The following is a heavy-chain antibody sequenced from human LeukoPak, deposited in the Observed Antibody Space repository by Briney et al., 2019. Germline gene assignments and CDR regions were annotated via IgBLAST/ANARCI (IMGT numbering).Heavy chain of an antibody. CDR2: ISSSGSTI. Sequence: TGGSLRLSCAASGFTFSSYEMNWVRQAPGKGLEWVSYISSSGSTIYYADSVKGRFTISRENCKKRVYVQMNSLRGEDTAVYYCAKDRLYYYDSSGYYHYYFDYWGQGTLVTVSS. J-gene: IGHJ4*02. V-gene: IGHV3-48*03. CDR3: AKDRLYYYDSSGYYHYYFDY. CDR1: GFTFSSYE. D-gene: IGHD3-22*01.